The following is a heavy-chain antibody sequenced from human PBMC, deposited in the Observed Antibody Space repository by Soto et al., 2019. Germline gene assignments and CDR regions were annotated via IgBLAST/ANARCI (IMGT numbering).Heavy chain of an antibody. Sequence: QVQLVQSGAEVKKPGASVEVSCKAPGYTFTSYDINWVRQATGQGLEWMGWMNPNSGNTGYAQKFQGRVTMTRKTSIRTAYMELSSLRSEDTAVYYCVGGYMDSRYCSGGNCYWGDFWGQGTLVTVSS. J-gene: IGHJ4*02. CDR1: GYTFTSYD. CDR3: VGGYMDSRYCSGGNCYWGDF. D-gene: IGHD2-15*01. V-gene: IGHV1-8*01. CDR2: MNPNSGNT.